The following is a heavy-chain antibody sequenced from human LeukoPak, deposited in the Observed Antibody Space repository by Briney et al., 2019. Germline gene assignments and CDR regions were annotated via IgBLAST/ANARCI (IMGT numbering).Heavy chain of an antibody. CDR1: GGSISSVDYY. V-gene: IGHV4-30-4*01. Sequence: SETLSLTCSVSGGSISSVDYYWSWIRQPPGKGLEWIGYIYYSGSTYYDPSLKSRVMISVDASKNQFSLKLSSVTAADTAVYYCARLGIDYDILTGYIPDAFDIWGQGTMVTVSS. CDR2: IYYSGST. J-gene: IGHJ3*02. CDR3: ARLGIDYDILTGYIPDAFDI. D-gene: IGHD3-9*01.